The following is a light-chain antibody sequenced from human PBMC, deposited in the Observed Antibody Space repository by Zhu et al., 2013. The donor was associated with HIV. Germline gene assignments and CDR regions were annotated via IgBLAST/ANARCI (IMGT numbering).Light chain of an antibody. V-gene: IGKV3-20*01. CDR2: GAS. Sequence: EVVLTQSPGTLSVSPGERATLSCRASQSVGVNYIAWYQQKPGQAPSLLIYGASNRAAGIPDRFSGSGSGTDFTLTIDRVEPEDFAVYYCHQYGSSPWTFGQGTKVDIK. CDR3: HQYGSSPWT. CDR1: QSVGVNY. J-gene: IGKJ1*01.